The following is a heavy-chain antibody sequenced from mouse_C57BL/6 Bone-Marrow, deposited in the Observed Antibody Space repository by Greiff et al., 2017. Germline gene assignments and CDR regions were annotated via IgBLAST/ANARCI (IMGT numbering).Heavy chain of an antibody. D-gene: IGHD1-1*01. J-gene: IGHJ2*01. CDR3: ARGGYYGTDY. CDR1: GYTFTDYY. CDR2: INPYNGGT. Sequence: EVQLQQSGPVLVKPGASVKMSCKASGYTFTDYYTNWVKQSHGKSLEWIGVINPYNGGTSYNQKFKGKATLTVDKSSSTAYMELNSLTSEDSAGYYCARGGYYGTDYWGQGTTLTVSS. V-gene: IGHV1-19*01.